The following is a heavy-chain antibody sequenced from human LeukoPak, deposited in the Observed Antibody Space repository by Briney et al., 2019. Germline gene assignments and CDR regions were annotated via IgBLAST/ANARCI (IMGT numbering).Heavy chain of an antibody. J-gene: IGHJ2*01. Sequence: SQTLSLTCTVSGGSISSGGYYWSWIRQHPGKGLEWIGYIYYSGSTYYNPSLKSRVTISVDTSKNKFSLKLSSVTAADTAVYYCARTTVTTWVTFDLWGRGTLVTVSS. D-gene: IGHD4-11*01. CDR1: GGSISSGGYY. CDR2: IYYSGST. CDR3: ARTTVTTWVTFDL. V-gene: IGHV4-31*03.